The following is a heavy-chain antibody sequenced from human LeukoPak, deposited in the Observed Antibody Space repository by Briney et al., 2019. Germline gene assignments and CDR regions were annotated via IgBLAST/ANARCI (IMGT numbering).Heavy chain of an antibody. D-gene: IGHD3-22*01. CDR3: AREPEIPLDVWLLPNYYYYDMDV. CDR2: ISAYNGNT. CDR1: GYTFTSYG. J-gene: IGHJ6*02. V-gene: IGHV1-18*01. Sequence: ASVKVSCKASGYTFTSYGISWVRQAPGQGLEWMGWISAYNGNTNYAQKLQGRVTMTTDTSTSTAYMELRSLRSDDTAVYYCAREPEIPLDVWLLPNYYYYDMDVWGQGTTVTVSS.